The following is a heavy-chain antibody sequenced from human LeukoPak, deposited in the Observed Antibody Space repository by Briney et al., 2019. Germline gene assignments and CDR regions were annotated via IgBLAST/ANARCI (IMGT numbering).Heavy chain of an antibody. J-gene: IGHJ5*02. CDR1: GGSISSSSYY. Sequence: PSETLPLTCTVSGGSISSSSYYWGWIRQPPGKGLEWIGSIYYSGSTYYNPSLKSRVTISVDTSKNQFSLKLSSVTAADTAVYYCARRVVVPAANNWFDPWGQGTLVTVSS. D-gene: IGHD2-2*01. CDR3: ARRVVVPAANNWFDP. CDR2: IYYSGST. V-gene: IGHV4-39*01.